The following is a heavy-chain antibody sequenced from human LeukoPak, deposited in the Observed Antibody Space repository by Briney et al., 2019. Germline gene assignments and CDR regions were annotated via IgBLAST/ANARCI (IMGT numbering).Heavy chain of an antibody. Sequence: ASVKVSCKASGYTFTSYYMHWVRQAPGQGLEWMGWINPNSGGTNYAQKFQGRVTMTRDTSISTAYMELSRLRSDDTAVYYCARDSMTLAVAGTGDYWGQGTLVTVSS. D-gene: IGHD6-19*01. CDR1: GYTFTSYY. J-gene: IGHJ4*02. CDR2: INPNSGGT. CDR3: ARDSMTLAVAGTGDY. V-gene: IGHV1-2*02.